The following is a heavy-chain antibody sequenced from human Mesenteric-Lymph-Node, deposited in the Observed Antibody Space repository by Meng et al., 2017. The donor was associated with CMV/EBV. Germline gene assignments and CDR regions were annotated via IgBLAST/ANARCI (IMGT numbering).Heavy chain of an antibody. CDR3: ARVRFLEWFTLYYYGMDV. Sequence: SVKVSCKASGGTFSSYAISWVRQAPGQGREWMGGIIPILGIANYAQKFQGRVTITADKSTSTAYMELSSLRSEDTAVYYCARVRFLEWFTLYYYGMDVWGQGTTVTVSS. CDR1: GGTFSSYA. D-gene: IGHD3-3*01. J-gene: IGHJ6*02. CDR2: IIPILGIA. V-gene: IGHV1-69*10.